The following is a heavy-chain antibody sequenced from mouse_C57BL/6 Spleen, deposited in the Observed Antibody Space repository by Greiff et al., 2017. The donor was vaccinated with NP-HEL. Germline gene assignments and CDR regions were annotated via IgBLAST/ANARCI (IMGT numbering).Heavy chain of an antibody. D-gene: IGHD3-1*01. CDR1: GYSFTGYY. CDR3: ARSGPMDY. CDR2: INPSTGGT. J-gene: IGHJ4*01. V-gene: IGHV1-42*01. Sequence: EVKLKESGPELVKPGASVKISCKASGYSFTGYYMNWVKQSPEKSLEWIGEINPSTGGTTYNQKFKAKATLTVDKSSSTAYMQLKSLTSEDSAVYYCARSGPMDYWGQGTSVTVSS.